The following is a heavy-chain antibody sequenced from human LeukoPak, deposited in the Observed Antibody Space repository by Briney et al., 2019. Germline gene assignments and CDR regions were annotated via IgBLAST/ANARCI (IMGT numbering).Heavy chain of an antibody. D-gene: IGHD6-13*01. Sequence: SETLSLTCTVSGGSISSYYWSWIRQPPGKGLEWIGYIYYSGSTYYNPSLKSRVTISVDTSKNQFSLKLSSVTAADTAVYYCARESDSSSVGYWGQGTLVTVSS. J-gene: IGHJ4*02. CDR3: ARESDSSSVGY. CDR1: GGSISSYY. CDR2: IYYSGST. V-gene: IGHV4-59*12.